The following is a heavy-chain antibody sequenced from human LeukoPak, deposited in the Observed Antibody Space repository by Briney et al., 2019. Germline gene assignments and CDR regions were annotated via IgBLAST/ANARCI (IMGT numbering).Heavy chain of an antibody. D-gene: IGHD3/OR15-3a*01. Sequence: GGSLRLSCAASGFSFSSYAIHWVRQAPGKGLEWLSFISSDGSEKYYADSVKGRFTISRDNSKNTLYLQLSSLRVEDTAVYYCARGTRASYYYMDVWGKGTTVTVSS. CDR1: GFSFSSYA. V-gene: IGHV3-30*19. CDR3: ARGTRASYYYMDV. J-gene: IGHJ6*03. CDR2: ISSDGSEK.